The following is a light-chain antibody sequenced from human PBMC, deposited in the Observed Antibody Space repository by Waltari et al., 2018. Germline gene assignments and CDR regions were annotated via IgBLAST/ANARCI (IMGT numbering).Light chain of an antibody. CDR2: QDR. CDR1: KLGEKF. V-gene: IGLV3-1*01. Sequence: SYELTQPPSVSVSPGQPVSITCSGDKLGEKFACWYQQKPGRSPWLVIYQDRKRPSGIPERFAGSSSGNTATLTTSETQAMDEADYYCQAWDSNSVVFGGGTRLTVL. CDR3: QAWDSNSVV. J-gene: IGLJ2*01.